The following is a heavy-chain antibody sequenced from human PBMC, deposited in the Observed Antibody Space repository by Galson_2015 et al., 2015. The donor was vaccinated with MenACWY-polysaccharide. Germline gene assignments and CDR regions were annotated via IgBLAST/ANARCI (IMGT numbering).Heavy chain of an antibody. V-gene: IGHV1-8*01. CDR2: MNPNSGNT. J-gene: IGHJ4*02. CDR1: GYTFTSYD. Sequence: SVKVSCKASGYTFTSYDINWVRQATGQGLEWMGWMNPNSGNTGYAQKFQGRVTMTRNTSISTAYMELSSLRSEDTAVYYCARVEKYSGSFYILYWGQGALVTVSS. D-gene: IGHD1-26*01. CDR3: ARVEKYSGSFYILY.